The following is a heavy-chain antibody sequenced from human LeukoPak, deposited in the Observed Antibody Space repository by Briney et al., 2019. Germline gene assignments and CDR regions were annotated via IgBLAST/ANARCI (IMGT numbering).Heavy chain of an antibody. J-gene: IGHJ3*02. CDR2: INPSGDST. V-gene: IGHV1-46*03. CDR1: GYTFTNCY. CDR3: ARDRTGYYYDSSGYYFDAFDI. Sequence: GASVKVSCKASGYTFTNCYMHWVRHAPGQGLEWMGIINPSGDSTSYAQKFQGRVTMTRDTSTTTVYMELSSLRSEDTAVYSCARDRTGYYYDSSGYYFDAFDIWGQGTMVTVSS. D-gene: IGHD3-22*01.